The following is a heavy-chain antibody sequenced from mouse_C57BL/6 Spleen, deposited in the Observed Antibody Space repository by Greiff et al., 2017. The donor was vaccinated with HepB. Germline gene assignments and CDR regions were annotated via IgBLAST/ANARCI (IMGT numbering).Heavy chain of an antibody. CDR1: GYTFTSYW. D-gene: IGHD1-1*01. CDR3: ANLLREFDY. Sequence: QFQLQQPGAELVMPGASVKLSCKASGYTFTSYWMHWVKQRPGQGLEWIGEIDPSDSYTNYNQKFKGKSTLTVDKSSSTAYMQLSSLTSEDSAVYYCANLLREFDYWGQGTTLTVSS. CDR2: IDPSDSYT. J-gene: IGHJ2*01. V-gene: IGHV1-69*01.